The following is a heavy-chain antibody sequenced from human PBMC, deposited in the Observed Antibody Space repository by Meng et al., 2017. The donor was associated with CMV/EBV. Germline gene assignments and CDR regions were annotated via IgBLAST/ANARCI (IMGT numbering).Heavy chain of an antibody. J-gene: IGHJ4*02. Sequence: LPEAGPGLWTACGPLSLPCTVSGVSICSYTWGWIRQPAGKGLEWIGRIYTSGSTNYNPSLKSRVTMSVDTSKNQFSLKLSSVTAADTAVYYCARDSSGWYPHFDYWGQGTLVTVSS. CDR2: IYTSGST. CDR1: GVSICSYT. CDR3: ARDSSGWYPHFDY. V-gene: IGHV4-4*07. D-gene: IGHD6-19*01.